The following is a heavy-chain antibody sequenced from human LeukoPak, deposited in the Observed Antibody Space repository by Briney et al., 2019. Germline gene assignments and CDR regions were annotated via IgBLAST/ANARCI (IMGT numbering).Heavy chain of an antibody. V-gene: IGHV3-21*01. CDR3: ARDSDGNFDY. D-gene: IGHD3-10*01. CDR1: GFTFSSYS. CDR2: ISSSSSYI. J-gene: IGHJ4*02. Sequence: GGSLRLSCAAPGFTFSSYSMNWVRQAPGKGLEWVSSISSSSSYIYYADSVKGRFTISRDNAKNSLYLQMNSLRAEDTAVYYCARDSDGNFDYWSQGTLVTVSS.